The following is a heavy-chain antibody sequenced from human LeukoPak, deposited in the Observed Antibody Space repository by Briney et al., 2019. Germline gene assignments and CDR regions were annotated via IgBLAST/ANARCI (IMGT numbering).Heavy chain of an antibody. D-gene: IGHD6-19*01. Sequence: SGTLSLTCAVSGGSISSSSWWSWVRQPPGKGLEWIGEIYHSGSTNYNPSLKSRVTISVDKSKNQFSLKLSSVTAADTAVYYCARVRIAVDEVYFDYWGQGTLVTVSS. CDR1: GGSISSSSW. CDR3: ARVRIAVDEVYFDY. CDR2: IYHSGST. J-gene: IGHJ4*02. V-gene: IGHV4-4*02.